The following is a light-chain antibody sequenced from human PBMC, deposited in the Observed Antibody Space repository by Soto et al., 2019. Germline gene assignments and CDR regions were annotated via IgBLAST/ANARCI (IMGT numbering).Light chain of an antibody. CDR3: QQYGSSPVT. V-gene: IGKV3-20*01. CDR2: GAS. Sequence: EIVLTQSPGTLSLSPGERATLSYRASQTVSSSYLAWYQQKPGQAPRLLIYGASSRATGIPDRFSGSGSGTDFTLTISRLEPEDFAVYYCQQYGSSPVTFGGGTKVEI. J-gene: IGKJ4*01. CDR1: QTVSSSY.